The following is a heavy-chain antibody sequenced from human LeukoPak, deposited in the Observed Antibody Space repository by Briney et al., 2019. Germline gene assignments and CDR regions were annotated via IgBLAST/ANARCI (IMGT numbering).Heavy chain of an antibody. J-gene: IGHJ5*02. V-gene: IGHV3-23*01. CDR1: GFTFSSYA. CDR3: AKQAYSGSLNNWFDP. D-gene: IGHD1-26*01. CDR2: ISGSGGST. Sequence: GGSLRLSCAASGFTFSSYAMSWIRQAPGKGLEWVSAISGSGGSTYYADSVKGRFTISRDNSKNTLYLQMNSLRAEDTAVYYCAKQAYSGSLNNWFDPWGQGTLVTVSS.